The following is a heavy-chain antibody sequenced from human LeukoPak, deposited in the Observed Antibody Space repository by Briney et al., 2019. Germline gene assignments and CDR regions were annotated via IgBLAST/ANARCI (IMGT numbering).Heavy chain of an antibody. V-gene: IGHV3-30*03. Sequence: GRSLRLSCAASGFTFSSYGMHWVRQAPGKGLEWVAVISYDGSNKYYADSVKGRFTISRDNSKNTLYLQMNSLRAEDTAVYYCATDSSGYLFDYWGQGTLVTVSS. CDR3: ATDSSGYLFDY. CDR2: ISYDGSNK. CDR1: GFTFSSYG. D-gene: IGHD3-22*01. J-gene: IGHJ4*02.